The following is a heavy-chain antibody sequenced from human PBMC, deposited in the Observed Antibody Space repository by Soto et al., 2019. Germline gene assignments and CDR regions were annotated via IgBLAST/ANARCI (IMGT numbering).Heavy chain of an antibody. CDR2: ISSSSSYI. J-gene: IGHJ6*02. D-gene: IGHD2-2*02. CDR1: GFTFSSYS. Sequence: GGSLRLSCAASGFTFSSYSMNWVRQAPGKGLEWVSSISSSSSYIYYADSVKGRFTISRDNAKNSLYLQMNSLRAEDTAVYYCARGADTQNYYGMDVWGQGTTVTVSS. CDR3: ARGADTQNYYGMDV. V-gene: IGHV3-21*01.